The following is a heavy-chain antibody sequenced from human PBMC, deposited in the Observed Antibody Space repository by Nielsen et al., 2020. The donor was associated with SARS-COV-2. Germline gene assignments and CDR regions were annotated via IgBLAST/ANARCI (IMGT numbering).Heavy chain of an antibody. CDR2: ISWNSGSI. V-gene: IGHV3-9*01. J-gene: IGHJ4*02. Sequence: SLKISCAASGFTFSTYDMHWVRQAPGKGLEWVSGISWNSGSIGYADSVKGRFTISRDNAKNSLYLQMNSLRAEDTALYYCASGEGYWGQGTLVTVSS. CDR1: GFTFSTYD. CDR3: ASGEGY. D-gene: IGHD3-10*01.